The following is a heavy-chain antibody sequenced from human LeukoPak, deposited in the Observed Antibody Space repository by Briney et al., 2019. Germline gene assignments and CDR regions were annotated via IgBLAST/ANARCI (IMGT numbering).Heavy chain of an antibody. CDR1: GYTLTELS. D-gene: IGHD2-2*01. J-gene: IGHJ4*02. CDR2: FDPEDGET. V-gene: IGHV1-24*01. CDR3: ATDPRTDRCSSTSCYGGH. Sequence: ASVKVSCKVSGYTLTELSMHWVRQAPGKGLEGMGGFDPEDGETIYAQKFQGRVTMTEDTSTDTAYMELSSLRSEDTAVYYCATDPRTDRCSSTSCYGGHWGQGTLVTVSS.